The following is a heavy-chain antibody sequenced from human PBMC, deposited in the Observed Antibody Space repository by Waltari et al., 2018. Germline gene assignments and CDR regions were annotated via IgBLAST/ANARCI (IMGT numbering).Heavy chain of an antibody. Sequence: EVQLVESGGGLVRPGGFLRLSCAASGFPFSYYTMNWVRQAPGKGPEWISFITSDGTHTTYADSVRGRFTISRDNAKNSLFLQINSLRADDTAVYYCARDRRPTLILGSGAFDIWGQGIKVNVSS. CDR3: ARDRRPTLILGSGAFDI. J-gene: IGHJ3*02. V-gene: IGHV3-21*01. CDR1: GFPFSYYT. D-gene: IGHD3-22*01. CDR2: ITSDGTHT.